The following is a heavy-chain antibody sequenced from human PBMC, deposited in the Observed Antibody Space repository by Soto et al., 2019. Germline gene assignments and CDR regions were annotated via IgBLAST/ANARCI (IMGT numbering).Heavy chain of an antibody. D-gene: IGHD2-2*01. CDR2: IYYSGST. CDR3: ARHEYRYCSSTSCYDSADWFDP. CDR1: GGSISSSSYY. J-gene: IGHJ5*02. V-gene: IGHV4-39*01. Sequence: SETLSLTCTVSGGSISSSSYYWGWIRQPPGKGLEWIGSIYYSGSTYYNPSLKSRVTISVDTSKNQFSLKLSSVTAADTAVYYCARHEYRYCSSTSCYDSADWFDPWGQGTLVTVSS.